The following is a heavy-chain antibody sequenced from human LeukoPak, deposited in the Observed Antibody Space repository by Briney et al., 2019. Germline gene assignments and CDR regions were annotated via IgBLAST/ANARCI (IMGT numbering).Heavy chain of an antibody. J-gene: IGHJ4*02. CDR3: ARRSVRGVIRY. CDR1: GGSFSGYY. V-gene: IGHV4-34*01. Sequence: SETLSLTCAVYGGSFSGYYWTWIRQPPGKGLEWIGEINHSGSTNYNPSLKSRVTISVDTSKNQFSLKLSSVTAADTAVYYCARRSVRGVIRYWGQGTLVTVSS. CDR2: INHSGST. D-gene: IGHD3-10*01.